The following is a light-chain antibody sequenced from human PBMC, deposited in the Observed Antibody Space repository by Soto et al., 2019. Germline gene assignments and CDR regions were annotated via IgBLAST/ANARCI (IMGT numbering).Light chain of an antibody. V-gene: IGKV3D-20*02. CDR3: QQRSNWPPIT. Sequence: EIVLTQSPGTLSLSPGEGATLSCSSSQSLSSAYLAWYQQKPGQAPRLLVYDVSSTATGIPDRFSGSGSGTDFTLNIFSLQTEDSAVYYCQQRSNWPPITFGQGTRLEIK. CDR2: DVS. CDR1: QSLSSAY. J-gene: IGKJ5*01.